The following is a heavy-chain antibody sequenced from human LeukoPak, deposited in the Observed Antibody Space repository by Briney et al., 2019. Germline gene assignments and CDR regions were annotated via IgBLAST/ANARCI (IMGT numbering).Heavy chain of an antibody. CDR1: GYSFIGYH. D-gene: IGHD3-22*01. CDR2: TNPNTGGT. Sequence: ASVKVSCKASGYSFIGYHMHWVRQAPGQGLEWMGWTNPNTGGTKYAQKFQGRVTMTTDTSTSTAYMELRSLRSDDTAVYYCARLGEGTVYYYDSSGYYSDYWGQGTLVTVSS. J-gene: IGHJ4*02. CDR3: ARLGEGTVYYYDSSGYYSDY. V-gene: IGHV1-2*02.